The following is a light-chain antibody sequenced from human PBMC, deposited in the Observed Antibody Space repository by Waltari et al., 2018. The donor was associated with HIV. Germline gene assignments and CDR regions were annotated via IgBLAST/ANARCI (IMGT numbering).Light chain of an antibody. CDR1: QSFGTS. CDR2: EAS. CDR3: QQADSFPHT. V-gene: IGKV1-12*01. J-gene: IGKJ2*01. Sequence: DTQMTQSPSSVSASVGDRVSISRRASQSFGTSVAWYQQKPGRTPKLIIFEASRLQPGVPSRFSGSGSGTYFTLTISSLQPEDLATYYCQQADSFPHTFGQGT.